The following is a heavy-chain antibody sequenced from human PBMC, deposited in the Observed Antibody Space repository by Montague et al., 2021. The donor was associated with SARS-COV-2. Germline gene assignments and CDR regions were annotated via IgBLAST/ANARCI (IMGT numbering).Heavy chain of an antibody. D-gene: IGHD3-16*01. CDR2: LSSDGNYK. CDR3: MKRWGVVDYLDF. J-gene: IGHJ4*02. CDR1: GFTFNFYG. Sequence: SLRLSCAASGFTFNFYGLHWVRQTPGKGLEWVAHLSSDGNYKYYADSVKGRFTISRDNAKNTLYLQMNSLRVDDTAVYYCMKRWGVVDYLDFWGQGTLVTVSS. V-gene: IGHV3-30*18.